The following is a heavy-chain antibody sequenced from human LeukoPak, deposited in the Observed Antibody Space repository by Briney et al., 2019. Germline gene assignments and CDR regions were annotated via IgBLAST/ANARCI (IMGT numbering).Heavy chain of an antibody. CDR2: IIPIFGTA. CDR3: ATENVDTAMVRYYFDY. V-gene: IGHV1-69*05. Sequence: GASVKVSCKASGGTFSSYAISWVRQAPGQGLEWMGGIIPIFGTANYAQKFQGRVTITTDESTSTAYMELSSLRSEDTAVYYCATENVDTAMVRYYFDYWGQGPLVTVSS. J-gene: IGHJ4*02. D-gene: IGHD5-18*01. CDR1: GGTFSSYA.